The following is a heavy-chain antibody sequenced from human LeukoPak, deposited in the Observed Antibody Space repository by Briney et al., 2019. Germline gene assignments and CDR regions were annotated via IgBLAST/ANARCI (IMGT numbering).Heavy chain of an antibody. CDR1: GGSISSGNYC. V-gene: IGHV4-31*03. D-gene: IGHD4-17*01. CDR3: ARFTKRTHGDPYYFDS. J-gene: IGHJ4*02. CDR2: IYYSWST. Sequence: PSETLSLTCTVSGGSISSGNYCWSWIRQHPGRGLEGIGYIYYSWSTYYNSSLKSRVTISVDTSKNQFSLKLSSVTAADTAVYYCARFTKRTHGDPYYFDSWGQGTLVTVSS.